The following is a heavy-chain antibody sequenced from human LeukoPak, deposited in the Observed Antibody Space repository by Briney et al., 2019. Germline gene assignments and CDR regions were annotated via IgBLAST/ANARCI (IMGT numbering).Heavy chain of an antibody. J-gene: IGHJ4*02. CDR1: GGSISSYY. CDR3: ARDFGARYDH. Sequence: PSETLSLTCTVSGGSISSYYWSWIRQPAGKGLEWIGPMYTSGRSNYNPSLKRRVTMSVDTSKNQVSLKLSSVTAADTAVYYCARDFGARYDHWGQGILVTVSS. V-gene: IGHV4-4*07. D-gene: IGHD3-16*01. CDR2: MYTSGRS.